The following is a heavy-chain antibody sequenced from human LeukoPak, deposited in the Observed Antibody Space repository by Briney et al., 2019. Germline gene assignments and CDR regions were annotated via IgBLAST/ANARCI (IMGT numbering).Heavy chain of an antibody. CDR3: AKGGRGYSYGYRY. CDR1: GFTFSSYA. CDR2: ISGSGGST. V-gene: IGHV3-23*01. D-gene: IGHD5-18*01. J-gene: IGHJ4*02. Sequence: GGSLRLSCAASGFTFSSYAMSWVRQAPGKGLEWVSAISGSGGSTYYADSVKGRFTISRDNPKNTLYLQMNSLRAEDTAVYYCAKGGRGYSYGYRYWGQGTLVTVSS.